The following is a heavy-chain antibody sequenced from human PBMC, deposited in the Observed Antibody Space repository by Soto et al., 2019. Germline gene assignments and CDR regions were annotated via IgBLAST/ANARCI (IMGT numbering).Heavy chain of an antibody. V-gene: IGHV3-33*01. CDR3: ARALFLYGDTYYPYMDV. D-gene: IGHD4-17*01. J-gene: IGHJ6*03. Sequence: QVQLVESGGGVVQPGRSLRLSCAASGFTFRSYGMHWVRQAPGKWLQWLAVIWYDGSNKYYVDSVKCRFTISRDNSKNTLYLQMDSLRAEDTAVYYCARALFLYGDTYYPYMDVWGKGTTVTVSS. CDR2: IWYDGSNK. CDR1: GFTFRSYG.